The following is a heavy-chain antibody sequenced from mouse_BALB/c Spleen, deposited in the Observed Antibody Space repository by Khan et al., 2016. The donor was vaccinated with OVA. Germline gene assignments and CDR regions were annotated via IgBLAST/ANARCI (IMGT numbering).Heavy chain of an antibody. CDR1: GYTFTNYG. D-gene: IGHD6-2*01. V-gene: IGHV9-1*02. CDR3: ARISSCWYSDV. Sequence: QIQLVQSGPELKKPGETVKISCKASGYTFTNYGMNWVKQAPGKGLKWMGWINTYTGEPTYADDFKGRFVFSLETSASTAYLQISNLKNEDMTTYFCARISSCWYSDVWGAGTTGTVSS. CDR2: INTYTGEP. J-gene: IGHJ1*01.